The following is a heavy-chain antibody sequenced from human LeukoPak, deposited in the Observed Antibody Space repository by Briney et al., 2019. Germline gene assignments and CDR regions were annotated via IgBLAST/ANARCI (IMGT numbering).Heavy chain of an antibody. V-gene: IGHV7-4-1*02. D-gene: IGHD1-26*01. J-gene: IGHJ4*02. CDR2: INTNTGNP. Sequence: ASVKVSCKASGYSFNTYGFSWVRQAPGQGLEWMGWINTNTGNPTYAQGFTGRFVFSLDTSVSTAYLQISSLKAEDTAVYYCAREDYLVGATFWGQGTLVTVSS. CDR3: AREDYLVGATF. CDR1: GYSFNTYG.